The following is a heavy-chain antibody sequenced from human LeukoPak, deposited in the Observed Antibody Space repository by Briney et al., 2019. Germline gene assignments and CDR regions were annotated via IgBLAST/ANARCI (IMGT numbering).Heavy chain of an antibody. V-gene: IGHV4-59*08. Sequence: SETLSLTCTVSGGSISSYYWSWIRQPPGKGLEWIGYIYYSGSTNYNPSLKSRVTISVDTSKNQFSLKPSSVTAADTAVYYSSLDPSPCCSSTLCRAPRAYYFDYWGQGTLVTVSS. CDR1: GGSISSYY. D-gene: IGHD2-2*01. J-gene: IGHJ4*02. CDR2: IYYSGST. CDR3: SLDPSPCCSSTLCRAPRAYYFDY.